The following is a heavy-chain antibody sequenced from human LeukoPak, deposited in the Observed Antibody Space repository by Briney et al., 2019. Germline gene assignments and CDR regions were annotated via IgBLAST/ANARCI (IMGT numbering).Heavy chain of an antibody. CDR3: VHDYGDHFDY. CDR2: INRSGST. D-gene: IGHD4-17*01. J-gene: IGHJ4*02. CDR1: GGSFSGYY. V-gene: IGHV4-34*01. Sequence: PSETLSLTCAVYGGSFSGYYWSWIRQPPGKGLEWIGEINRSGSTNYNPSLKSRVTISVDTSKNQFSLKLSSVTAADTAVYYCVHDYGDHFDYWGQGTLVTVSS.